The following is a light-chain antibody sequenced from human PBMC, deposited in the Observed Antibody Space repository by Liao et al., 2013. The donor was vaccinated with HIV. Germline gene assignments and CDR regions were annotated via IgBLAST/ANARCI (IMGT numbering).Light chain of an antibody. CDR3: QVWDSSSDHHYV. Sequence: SYVLTQSPSVSVAPGKTARITCGGNNIGSKSVHWYQQKPGQAPVLVIYYDSDRPSGIPERFSGSNSGNTATLTISRVEAGDEADYYCQVWDSSSDHHYVFGTGTKVTVL. CDR1: NIGSKS. V-gene: IGLV3-21*04. J-gene: IGLJ1*01. CDR2: YDS.